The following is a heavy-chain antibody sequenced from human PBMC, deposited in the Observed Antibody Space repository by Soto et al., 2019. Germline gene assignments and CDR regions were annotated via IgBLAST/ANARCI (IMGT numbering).Heavy chain of an antibody. CDR1: GFTFSGFG. Sequence: QVQLVESGGGVVQPGRSLRLSCAGSGFTFSGFGMHWVRQAPGKGLERVAVISYDGNNEYYADSVKGRFTISRDNSNNTLYLQMNSLRAEGTAVYYCAKEWSPRYCGGGGCDSIQAYWGQGTLVTVSS. CDR2: ISYDGNNE. D-gene: IGHD2-15*01. CDR3: AKEWSPRYCGGGGCDSIQAY. V-gene: IGHV3-30*18. J-gene: IGHJ4*02.